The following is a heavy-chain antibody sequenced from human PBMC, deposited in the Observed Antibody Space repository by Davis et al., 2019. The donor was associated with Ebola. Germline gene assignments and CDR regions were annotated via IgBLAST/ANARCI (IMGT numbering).Heavy chain of an antibody. D-gene: IGHD6-19*01. V-gene: IGHV4-39*01. Sequence: PSETLSLTCTVSGGSISSSSYYWGWIRQPPGKGLEWIGSIYYSGSTYYNPSLKSRVTISVDTSKNQFSLKLSSVTAADTAVYYCARHGDRQWLGYYFDYWGQGTLVTVSS. CDR2: IYYSGST. CDR3: ARHGDRQWLGYYFDY. J-gene: IGHJ4*02. CDR1: GGSISSSSYY.